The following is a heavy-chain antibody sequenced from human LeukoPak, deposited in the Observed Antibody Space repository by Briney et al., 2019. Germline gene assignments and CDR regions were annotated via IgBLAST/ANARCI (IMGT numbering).Heavy chain of an antibody. CDR3: AKGISGYSGYDDAFDI. J-gene: IGHJ3*02. D-gene: IGHD5-12*01. V-gene: IGHV3-30*18. CDR1: GFTFRTYG. Sequence: GTSLRLSCAASGFTFRTYGMHWVRQAPGKGLEWVAVISKDGSNKYYGDSDSVKGRFTISRDNSKNTLYLQMNSLRADDTAVYYCAKGISGYSGYDDAFDIWGQGTMVTVSS. CDR2: ISKDGSNK.